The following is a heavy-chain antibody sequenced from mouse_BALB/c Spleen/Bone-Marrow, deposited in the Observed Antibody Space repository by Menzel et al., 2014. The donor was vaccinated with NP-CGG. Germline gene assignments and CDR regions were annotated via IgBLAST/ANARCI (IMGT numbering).Heavy chain of an antibody. CDR1: GFNIKNTY. CDR2: IDPANVST. D-gene: IGHD1-1*01. Sequence: EVQLQQSGAELVKPGASVKLSCTASGFNIKNTYIHWVKQRPEQGLEWIGRIDPANVSTKYDPKFQGKATITADTSSNTAYLQLSSLTSEDTAVYYCATYYYGSSLFAYWGQGTLVTVSA. V-gene: IGHV14-3*02. J-gene: IGHJ3*01. CDR3: ATYYYGSSLFAY.